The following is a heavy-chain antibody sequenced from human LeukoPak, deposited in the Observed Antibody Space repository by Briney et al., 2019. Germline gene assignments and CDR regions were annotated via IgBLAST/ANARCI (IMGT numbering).Heavy chain of an antibody. J-gene: IGHJ4*02. D-gene: IGHD1-26*01. V-gene: IGHV3-21*04. CDR2: ISSSSSYI. CDR3: AREGSSHHFDY. Sequence: GGSLRLSCAASGFTFSSYSMNWVRQAPGKGLEWVSSISSSSSYIYYADSVKGRFTISRDNAKNSLYLQMDSLRAEDTAVYYCAREGSSHHFDYWGQGTLVTVSS. CDR1: GFTFSSYS.